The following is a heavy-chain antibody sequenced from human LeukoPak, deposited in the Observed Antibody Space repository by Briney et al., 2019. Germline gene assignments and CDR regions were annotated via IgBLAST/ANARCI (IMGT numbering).Heavy chain of an antibody. CDR1: GYTFTSYG. CDR3: ARDTGSGSYDLDAFDI. J-gene: IGHJ3*02. V-gene: IGHV1-18*01. D-gene: IGHD3-10*01. CDR2: ISAYNGNT. Sequence: ASVKVSCKASGYTFTSYGISWVRQAPGQGLEWTGWISAYNGNTNYAQKLQGRVTMTTDTSTSTAYMELRSLRSDDTAVYYCARDTGSGSYDLDAFDIWGQGTMVTVSS.